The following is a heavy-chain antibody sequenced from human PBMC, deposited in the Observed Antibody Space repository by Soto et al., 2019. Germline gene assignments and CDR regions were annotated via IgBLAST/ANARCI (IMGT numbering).Heavy chain of an antibody. CDR3: AMDLYGGSARFDY. Sequence: QVQLVESGGGVVQPGRSLRLSCVASGFTFSNNGIHWVRQAPGKGLEWVAVISSDGSKKYYADSVKGRFTISRDNSKNTLYLQMHSLRAEGTAVYYCAMDLYGGSARFDYWGQGTLVTVSS. J-gene: IGHJ4*02. D-gene: IGHD2-15*01. CDR2: ISSDGSKK. V-gene: IGHV3-30*03. CDR1: GFTFSNNG.